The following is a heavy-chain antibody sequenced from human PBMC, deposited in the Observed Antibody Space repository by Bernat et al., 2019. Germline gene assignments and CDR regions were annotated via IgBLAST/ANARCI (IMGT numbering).Heavy chain of an antibody. Sequence: QVQLVESGGGLVKPGGSLRVSCAASGFTFSDYYMSWIRQAPGKGLEWVSYISGSSEYTSYTDSVKGRFTISRDNAQNSLYLLMNSLRAEDTAVYYCARVPVGYGDYGFDYWGQGTPVTVSS. CDR2: ISGSSEYT. CDR3: ARVPVGYGDYGFDY. CDR1: GFTFSDYY. V-gene: IGHV3-11*06. D-gene: IGHD4-17*01. J-gene: IGHJ4*02.